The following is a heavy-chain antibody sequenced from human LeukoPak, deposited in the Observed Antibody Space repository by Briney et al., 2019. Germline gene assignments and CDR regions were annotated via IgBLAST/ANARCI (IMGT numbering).Heavy chain of an antibody. D-gene: IGHD5-18*01. V-gene: IGHV3-74*01. CDR3: AKDDLGYHKPKDH. CDR1: GFTFSSYW. Sequence: GGSLRLSCAASGFTFSSYWMHWVRQAPGKGLVWVSRINTDGRTTNYADSVKGRFTISRDNAENTLFLQMNSLRAEDTAVYYCAKDDLGYHKPKDHWGQGTMVTVSS. CDR2: INTDGRTT. J-gene: IGHJ3*01.